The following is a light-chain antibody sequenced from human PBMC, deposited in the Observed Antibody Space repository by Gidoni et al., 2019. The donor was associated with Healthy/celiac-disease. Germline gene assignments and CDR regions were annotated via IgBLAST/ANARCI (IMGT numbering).Light chain of an antibody. J-gene: IGKJ2*01. CDR3: QQRSNWPPT. CDR1: QSVSSY. V-gene: IGKV3-11*01. CDR2: DAS. Sequence: IVLTQSPATLSLSPGDRATLSCRASQSVSSYVAWYQQKPGQDPRLLIDDASNRATGVPARFSGRGSGTDFTLTISSLELEDFAVYYCQQRSNWPPTFGQGTKLEIK.